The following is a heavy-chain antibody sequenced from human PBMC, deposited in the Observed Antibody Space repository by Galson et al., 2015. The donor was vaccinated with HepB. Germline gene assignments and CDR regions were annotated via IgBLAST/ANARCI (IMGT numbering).Heavy chain of an antibody. D-gene: IGHD4-23*01. Sequence: ETLSLTCTVSGGPVSSGSYYWSWIRQPPGKGLEWIGYIYYSGSTNYNPSLKSRVTISVDTSKNQFSLKLSSVTAADTAVYYCARAYYGGADFDYWGQGTLVTVSS. CDR2: IYYSGST. CDR3: ARAYYGGADFDY. V-gene: IGHV4-61*01. CDR1: GGPVSSGSYY. J-gene: IGHJ4*02.